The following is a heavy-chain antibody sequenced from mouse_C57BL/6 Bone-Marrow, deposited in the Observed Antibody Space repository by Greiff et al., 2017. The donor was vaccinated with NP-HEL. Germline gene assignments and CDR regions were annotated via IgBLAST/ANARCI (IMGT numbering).Heavy chain of an antibody. D-gene: IGHD3-2*02. V-gene: IGHV6-6*01. CDR2: IRNKANNHAT. CDR1: GFTFSDAW. Sequence: EVKVVESGGGLVQPGGSMKISCAASGFTFSDAWMDWVRQSPEKGLEWVAEIRNKANNHATYYAESGKGRFTISRNDSKISVYLQINSLRAEDTCMYYCTMRAAQANYFDYWGQGTTLTVSS. J-gene: IGHJ2*01. CDR3: TMRAAQANYFDY.